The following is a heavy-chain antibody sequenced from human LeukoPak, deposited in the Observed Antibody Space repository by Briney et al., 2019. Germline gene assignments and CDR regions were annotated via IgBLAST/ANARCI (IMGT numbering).Heavy chain of an antibody. V-gene: IGHV1-2*02. J-gene: IGHJ4*02. CDR3: ARDYFRLRLGELSLYY. D-gene: IGHD3-16*02. Sequence: ASVKVSCKASGYTFTGYYMHWVRQAPGQGLEWMGWINPNSGGTNYAQKFQGRVTMTRDTSISKAYMELSRLRSDDTAVYYCARDYFRLRLGELSLYYWGQGTLVTVSS. CDR2: INPNSGGT. CDR1: GYTFTGYY.